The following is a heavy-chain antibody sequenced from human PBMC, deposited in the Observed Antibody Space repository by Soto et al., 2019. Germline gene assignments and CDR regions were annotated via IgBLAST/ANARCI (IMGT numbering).Heavy chain of an antibody. J-gene: IGHJ4*02. CDR2: ISSSGSTI. CDR3: ARASEWYDILTGYYSRGLDY. CDR1: GFTFSDYY. Sequence: ESVGGLVKPGGSLRLSCAASGFTFSDYYMSWIRQAPGKGLEWVSYISSSGSTIYYADSVKGRFTISRDNAKNSLYLQMNSLRAEDTAVYYCARASEWYDILTGYYSRGLDYWGQGTLVTVSS. V-gene: IGHV3-11*01. D-gene: IGHD3-9*01.